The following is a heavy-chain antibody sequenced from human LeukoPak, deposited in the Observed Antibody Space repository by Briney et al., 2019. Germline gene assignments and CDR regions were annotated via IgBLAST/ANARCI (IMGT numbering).Heavy chain of an antibody. D-gene: IGHD3-9*01. V-gene: IGHV4-34*01. J-gene: IGHJ4*02. CDR1: GGSFSAYY. Sequence: PSETLSLTCAVYGGSFSAYYWNWIRQSPGKGLEWIGEINHSGSTKFNPSLRSRVTISVDTSNDQFSLKLTSVTAADTAVYYCARRVNYDILAANKYYFDYWGQGTLVTVSS. CDR2: INHSGST. CDR3: ARRVNYDILAANKYYFDY.